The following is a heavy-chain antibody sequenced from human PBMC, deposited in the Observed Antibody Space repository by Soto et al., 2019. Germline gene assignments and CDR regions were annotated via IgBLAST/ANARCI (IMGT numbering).Heavy chain of an antibody. CDR3: ARSLTEGYCTITGCYTRPLYGMDV. D-gene: IGHD2-2*02. CDR2: INPNSGGT. CDR1: GYTFSGYY. J-gene: IGHJ6*02. V-gene: IGHV1-2*02. Sequence: AASVKVSCKASGYTFSGYYIHWLRQAPGQGLEWMGWINPNSGGTNYAQKFQGRVTVTRDTPTSTAYMELSRLTSDDTAVYYCARSLTEGYCTITGCYTRPLYGMDVWGQGTTFTVSS.